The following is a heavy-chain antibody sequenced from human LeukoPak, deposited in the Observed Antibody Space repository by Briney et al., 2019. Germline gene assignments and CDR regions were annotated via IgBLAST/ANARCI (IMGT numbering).Heavy chain of an antibody. CDR1: GGSFSGYY. CDR2: INHSGST. D-gene: IGHD5-18*01. CDR3: ARGLVDTAMAAMDV. Sequence: PSETLSLTCAVYGGSFSGYYWSWIRQPPGKGLEWIGEINHSGSTNYNPSLKSRVTISVDTSKNQFSLKLSSVTAADTAVYYCARGLVDTAMAAMDVWAKGPRSPSP. V-gene: IGHV4-34*01. J-gene: IGHJ6*02.